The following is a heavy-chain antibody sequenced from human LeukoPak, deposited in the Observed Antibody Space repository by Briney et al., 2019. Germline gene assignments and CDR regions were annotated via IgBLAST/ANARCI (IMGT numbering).Heavy chain of an antibody. CDR1: DDSIYSNKW. CDR3: ASHMAVAGTRGFDD. CDR2: ISQTGTT. J-gene: IGHJ4*02. V-gene: IGHV4-4*02. D-gene: IGHD6-19*01. Sequence: SGTLSLTCAVFDDSIYSNKWWSWARQPPGKGLEWFGEISQTGTTYYDPSLKSRTTISIDRSKNHFSLTLTSATAADTAVYFCASHMAVAGTRGFDDWGPGTLVTVSS.